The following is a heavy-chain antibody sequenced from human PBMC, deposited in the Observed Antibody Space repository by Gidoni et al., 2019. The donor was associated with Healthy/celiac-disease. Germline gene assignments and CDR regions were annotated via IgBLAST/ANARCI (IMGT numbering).Heavy chain of an antibody. D-gene: IGHD6-6*01. CDR3: AKGNDFNEYSSPH. CDR1: GFTFSSYA. J-gene: IGHJ4*02. V-gene: IGHV3-23*01. Sequence: EVQLLDSGGGLVQPGGSLRLSCAASGFTFSSYAMSLVRQAPGKGLEWVSASSGSGGSTYDADSVKDRFTISRENTKNTLYLQMNSLRAEDTAVYYCAKGNDFNEYSSPHWGQGALVTVSS. CDR2: SSGSGGST.